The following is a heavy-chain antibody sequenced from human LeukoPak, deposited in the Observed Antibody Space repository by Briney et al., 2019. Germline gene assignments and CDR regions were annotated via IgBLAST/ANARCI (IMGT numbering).Heavy chain of an antibody. CDR3: ARGPYYYDSSGYFDALDI. V-gene: IGHV4-30-4*01. J-gene: IGHJ3*02. CDR2: IYYSGST. Sequence: SETLSLTCTVSGGSISSGDYYWSWIRQPPGKGLEWIGYIYYSGSTYYNPSLKSRVTISVDTSKNQFSLKLSSVTAADTAVYYCARGPYYYDSSGYFDALDIWGQGTMVTVSS. D-gene: IGHD3-22*01. CDR1: GGSISSGDYY.